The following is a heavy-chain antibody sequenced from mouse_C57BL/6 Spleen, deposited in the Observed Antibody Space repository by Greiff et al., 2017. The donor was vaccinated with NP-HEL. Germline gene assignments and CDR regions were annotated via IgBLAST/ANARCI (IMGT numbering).Heavy chain of an antibody. CDR1: GFTFSDYY. CDR2: ISNGGGST. V-gene: IGHV5-12*01. Sequence: EVKLVESGGGLVQPGGSLKLSCAASGFTFSDYYMYWVRQTPEKRLEWVAYISNGGGSTYYPDTVKGRFTISRDNAKNTLYLQMSRLKSEDTAMYYCARRSDYGSRGWFAYWGQGTLVTVSA. J-gene: IGHJ3*01. CDR3: ARRSDYGSRGWFAY. D-gene: IGHD1-1*01.